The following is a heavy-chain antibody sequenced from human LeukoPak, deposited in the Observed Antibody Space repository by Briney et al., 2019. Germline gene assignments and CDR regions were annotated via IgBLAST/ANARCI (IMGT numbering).Heavy chain of an antibody. Sequence: QPGGSLRLSCAASGFIFRSYPMSWVRQAPGKGLEWVSAITSGGDKTYYGDSVKGRFTISRDNSKNTLSLQMNSLRPEDTAVYYCAKDEMFSDYWGQGTLVTVSS. V-gene: IGHV3-23*01. CDR3: AKDEMFSDY. J-gene: IGHJ4*02. CDR2: ITSGGDKT. CDR1: GFIFRSYP. D-gene: IGHD3-10*02.